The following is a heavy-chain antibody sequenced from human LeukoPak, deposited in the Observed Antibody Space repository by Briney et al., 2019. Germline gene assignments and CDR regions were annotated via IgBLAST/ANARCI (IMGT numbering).Heavy chain of an antibody. Sequence: SQTLSLTCTVSGGSVNSGAYYWSWIRQFPGKGLEWIGQIFFTGRTVYNPSLKSRLAISIDTSRDQFSLELSSVSAADTATYYCARDRASGMDYWGQGILVTVSS. J-gene: IGHJ4*02. CDR2: IFFTGRT. D-gene: IGHD3-10*01. CDR3: ARDRASGMDY. CDR1: GGSVNSGAYY. V-gene: IGHV4-31*03.